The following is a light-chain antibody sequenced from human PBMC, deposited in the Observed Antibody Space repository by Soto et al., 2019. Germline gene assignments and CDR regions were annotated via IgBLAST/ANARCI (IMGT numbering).Light chain of an antibody. V-gene: IGKV3-20*01. CDR1: QSVSSSY. CDR2: GAS. CDR3: QQYGSSPLVT. Sequence: EIVLTQSPSTLSLSPGERATLSCRASQSVSSSYLAWYPQKPGQAPRLLIYGASSRATGIPDRFSGSGSGTDFTLTISRLEPEDFAVYYCQQYGSSPLVTFGQGTRLEIK. J-gene: IGKJ5*01.